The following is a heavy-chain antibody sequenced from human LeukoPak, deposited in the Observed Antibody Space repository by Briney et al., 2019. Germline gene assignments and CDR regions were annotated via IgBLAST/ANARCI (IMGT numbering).Heavy chain of an antibody. D-gene: IGHD3-9*01. CDR3: ARGRDDILTGSNFDY. J-gene: IGHJ4*02. Sequence: GGSLRLSCAASGFTFSSYEMNWVRQAPGKGLEWVSYISSSGSTIYYADSVKGRFTISRDNAKNSLYLQMNSLRSEDTAVYYCARGRDDILTGSNFDYWGQGTLVTVSS. V-gene: IGHV3-48*03. CDR2: ISSSGSTI. CDR1: GFTFSSYE.